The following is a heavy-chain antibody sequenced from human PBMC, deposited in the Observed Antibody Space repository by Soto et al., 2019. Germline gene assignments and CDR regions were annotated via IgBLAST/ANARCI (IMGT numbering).Heavy chain of an antibody. CDR3: ARGSSTPQTSYGYLAY. Sequence: VGSLRLSCAASGFVFNDYAISWVRQAPGKGLEWVSGISASGGRTYYADSVKGRLSVSRDNSNNSVFLQINRLRDEDTAIYYCARGSSTPQTSYGYLAYWGQGTLVTVSS. D-gene: IGHD3-16*01. CDR1: GFVFNDYA. V-gene: IGHV3-23*01. J-gene: IGHJ4*02. CDR2: ISASGGRT.